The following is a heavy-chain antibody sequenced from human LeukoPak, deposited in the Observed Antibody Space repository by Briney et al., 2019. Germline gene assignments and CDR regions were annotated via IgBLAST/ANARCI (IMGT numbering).Heavy chain of an antibody. D-gene: IGHD6-19*01. V-gene: IGHV4-34*01. J-gene: IGHJ3*02. CDR2: INHSGST. Sequence: PSETLSLTCAVYGGSFSGYYWSWIRQPPGKGLVWIGEINHSGSTNYNPSLKSRVTISVDTSKNQFSLKLSSVTAADTAVYYCARTRSSGYDAFDIWGQGTMVTVSS. CDR1: GGSFSGYY. CDR3: ARTRSSGYDAFDI.